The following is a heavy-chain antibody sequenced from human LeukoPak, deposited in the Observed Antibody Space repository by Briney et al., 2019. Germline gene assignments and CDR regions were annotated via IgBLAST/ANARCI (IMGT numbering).Heavy chain of an antibody. CDR3: ARVEDVWGSYRIDY. J-gene: IGHJ4*02. CDR1: GYTFTGYY. D-gene: IGHD3-16*02. V-gene: IGHV1-2*06. CDR2: INPNSGGT. Sequence: AXVKVSCKASGYTFTGYYMHWVRQAPGQGLEWMGRINPNSGGTNYAQKFQGRVTMTRDTSISTAYMELSRLRSDDTAVYYCARVEDVWGSYRIDYWGQGTLVTVSS.